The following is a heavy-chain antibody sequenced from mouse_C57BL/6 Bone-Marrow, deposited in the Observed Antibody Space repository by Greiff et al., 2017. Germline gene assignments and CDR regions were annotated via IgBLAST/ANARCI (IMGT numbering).Heavy chain of an antibody. Sequence: VQLKESGAELVRPGASVKLSCTASGFNIKDDYMHWVKQRPEQGLEWIGWIDPENGDTEYASKFQGKATITADTSSNTAYLQLSSLTSEDTAVYYCTTYYYGSSPWFGYWGQGTTLTVSS. V-gene: IGHV14-4*01. CDR3: TTYYYGSSPWFGY. CDR1: GFNIKDDY. J-gene: IGHJ2*01. D-gene: IGHD1-1*01. CDR2: IDPENGDT.